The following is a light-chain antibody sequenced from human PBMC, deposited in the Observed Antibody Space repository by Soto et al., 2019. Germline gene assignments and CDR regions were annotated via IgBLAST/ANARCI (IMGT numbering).Light chain of an antibody. CDR2: GAS. Sequence: EIVLTQSPGTLAFSPGERSTLSCRASQSVRSSYLAWYQQKPGQAPRLLIYGASSRATGIPDRFSGSGSGTDFTLTISRLEPEDFAVFYCHQYGSSPQTFGQGTKVDIK. CDR3: HQYGSSPQT. CDR1: QSVRSSY. V-gene: IGKV3-20*01. J-gene: IGKJ1*01.